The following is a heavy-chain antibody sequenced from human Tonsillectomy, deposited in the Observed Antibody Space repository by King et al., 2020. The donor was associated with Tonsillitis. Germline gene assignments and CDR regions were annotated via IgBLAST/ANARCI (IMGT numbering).Heavy chain of an antibody. J-gene: IGHJ4*02. CDR3: GDGPTEYYYDSSGYYLD. CDR1: GGSFSGYY. D-gene: IGHD3-22*01. Sequence: QVQLQQWGAGLLKPSETLSLTCAVYGGSFSGYYWSWIRQPPGKGLEWIGEINHSGSTNYNPSLKSRVTISVDTSKNQFSLKLSSVTAADTAVYYCGDGPTEYYYDSSGYYLDWGQGTLVTVSS. V-gene: IGHV4-34*01. CDR2: INHSGST.